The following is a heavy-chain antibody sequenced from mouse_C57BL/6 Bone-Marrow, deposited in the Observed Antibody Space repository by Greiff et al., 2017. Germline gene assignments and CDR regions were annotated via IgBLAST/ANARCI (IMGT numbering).Heavy chain of an antibody. CDR2: IAPSDSYT. D-gene: IGHD2-4*01. J-gene: IGHJ4*01. Sequence: VQLQQPGAELVRPGTSVTLSCKASGYTFTSYWMHWVKQRPGQGLEWIGVIAPSDSYTNYNQKFKGKATLTVDTSSSTAYMQLSSLTSEDSAVYYCAREDIYYDYEGLYYYAMDYWGQGTSVTVSS. CDR1: GYTFTSYW. CDR3: AREDIYYDYEGLYYYAMDY. V-gene: IGHV1-59*01.